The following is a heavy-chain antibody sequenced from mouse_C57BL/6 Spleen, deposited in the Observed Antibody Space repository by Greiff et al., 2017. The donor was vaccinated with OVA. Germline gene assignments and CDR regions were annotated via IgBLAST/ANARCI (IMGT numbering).Heavy chain of an antibody. V-gene: IGHV1-55*01. CDR1: GYTFTSYW. CDR2: IYPGSGST. J-gene: IGHJ4*01. D-gene: IGHD1-1*01. Sequence: QVQLQQPGAELVKPGASVKMSCKASGYTFTSYWITWVKQRPGQGLEWIGDIYPGSGSTNYNEKFKSKAPLTVDTSSSTAYMQLSSLTSEDSAVYYCARRYYYGSIYAMDYWGQGTSVTVSS. CDR3: ARRYYYGSIYAMDY.